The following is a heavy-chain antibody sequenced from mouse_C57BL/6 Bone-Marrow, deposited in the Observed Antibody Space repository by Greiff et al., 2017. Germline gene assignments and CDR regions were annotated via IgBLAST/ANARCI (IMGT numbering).Heavy chain of an antibody. D-gene: IGHD2-3*01. J-gene: IGHJ4*01. CDR2: IRNKANGYTT. CDR1: GFTFTDYY. V-gene: IGHV7-3*01. Sequence: EVQGVESGGGLVQPGGSLSLSCAASGFTFTDYYMSWVRQPPGKALEWLGFIRNKANGYTTEYSASVKGRFTISRDNSQSILYLQMNALRAEDSATYYCASLNDGYYPYAMDYWGQGTSVTVSS. CDR3: ASLNDGYYPYAMDY.